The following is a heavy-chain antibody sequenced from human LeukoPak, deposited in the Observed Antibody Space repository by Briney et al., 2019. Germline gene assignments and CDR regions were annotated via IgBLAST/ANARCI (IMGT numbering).Heavy chain of an antibody. Sequence: PSETLSLTCAVYGGSFSGYYWSWIRQPPGKGLEWIGEINHSGSTNYNPSLKSRVTISVDTSKNQFSLKLSSVTAADTAVYYCARAVARNKVDYGGKGTLVTVS. CDR2: INHSGST. V-gene: IGHV4-34*01. CDR1: GGSFSGYY. CDR3: ARAVARNKVDY. D-gene: IGHD6-19*01. J-gene: IGHJ4*02.